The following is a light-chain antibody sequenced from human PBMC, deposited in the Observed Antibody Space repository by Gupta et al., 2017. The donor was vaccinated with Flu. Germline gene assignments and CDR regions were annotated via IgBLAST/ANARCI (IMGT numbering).Light chain of an antibody. Sequence: QSVLTQPPSVSGTPGQSVTISCSGSSLNIGSHDVGWYQQFPGTAPRLLLYSNNVRPSGVPDRCSGATSGASASLTITGRRSEDEADYYCGSWESNVNSFEVFGAGTKVTVL. CDR3: GSWESNVNSFEV. J-gene: IGLJ2*01. V-gene: IGLV1-47*02. CDR1: SLNIGSHD. CDR2: SNN.